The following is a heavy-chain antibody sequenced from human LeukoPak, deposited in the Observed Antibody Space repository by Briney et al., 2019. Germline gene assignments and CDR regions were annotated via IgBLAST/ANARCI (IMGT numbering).Heavy chain of an antibody. J-gene: IGHJ4*02. Sequence: PGGSLRLSCAASGFTFSSHAMSWVCQAPGKGLEWVSGISGSGGSAYYADSVKGRFTISRDNSKNTLYLHINSLRAEDTAVYYCAKGSGYSGYDLNCWGQGTLVTVSS. CDR3: AKGSGYSGYDLNC. V-gene: IGHV3-23*01. CDR2: ISGSGGSA. D-gene: IGHD5-12*01. CDR1: GFTFSSHA.